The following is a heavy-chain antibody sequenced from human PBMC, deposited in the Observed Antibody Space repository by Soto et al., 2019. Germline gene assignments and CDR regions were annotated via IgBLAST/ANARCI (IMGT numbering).Heavy chain of an antibody. D-gene: IGHD5-12*01. CDR1: GGSISSGGYY. CDR3: ARGRRRDGYNKNNWFDP. Sequence: SETLSLTCTVSGGSISSGGYYWSWIRQHPGKGLEWIGYIYYSGSTYYNPSLKSQVTISVDTSKNQFSLKLSSVTAADTAVYYCARGRRRDGYNKNNWFDPWGQGTLVTVSS. CDR2: IYYSGST. J-gene: IGHJ5*02. V-gene: IGHV4-31*01.